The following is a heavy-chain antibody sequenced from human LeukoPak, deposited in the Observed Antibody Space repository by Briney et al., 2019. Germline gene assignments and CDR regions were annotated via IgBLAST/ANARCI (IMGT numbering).Heavy chain of an antibody. CDR2: IHHSGST. J-gene: IGHJ4*02. CDR1: GVSITINYW. D-gene: IGHD3-9*01. Sequence: SETLSLTCTVSGVSITINYWWSWVRQSPGKGLEWIGEIHHSGSTTYNPSLKSRVTTSLDKSRNQISLKLRSVTAADTAVYYCATPTYFDILSGGWGRGTLVTVSS. V-gene: IGHV4-4*02. CDR3: ATPTYFDILSGG.